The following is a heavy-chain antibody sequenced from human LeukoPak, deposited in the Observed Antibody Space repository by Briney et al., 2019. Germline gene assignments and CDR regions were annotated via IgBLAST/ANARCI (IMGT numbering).Heavy chain of an antibody. CDR3: ARGRLRGLVASITDYMDV. CDR2: INTSAST. V-gene: IGHV4-4*07. Sequence: PQTLSLTCTVSGVSLSTYYWSWSRQPAGKGLEWIGGINTSASTKYNPSLNSRVTMSIDKTKNQLSLKVTSVTAADTAVYFCARGRLRGLVASITDYMDVWGKGTTVTVSS. CDR1: GVSLSTYY. D-gene: IGHD5-12*01. J-gene: IGHJ6*03.